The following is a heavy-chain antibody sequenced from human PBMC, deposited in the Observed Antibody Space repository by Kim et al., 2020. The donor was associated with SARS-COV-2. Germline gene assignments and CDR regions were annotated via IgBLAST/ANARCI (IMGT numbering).Heavy chain of an antibody. V-gene: IGHV4-34*01. CDR2: INHSGST. J-gene: IGHJ6*02. D-gene: IGHD5-12*01. CDR3: ARQDPVEMATNYYYYGMDV. CDR1: GGSFSGYY. Sequence: SETLSLTCAVYGGSFSGYYWSWIRQPPGKGLEWIGEINHSGSTNYNPSLKSRVTISVDTSKNQFSLKLSSVTAADTAVYYCARQDPVEMATNYYYYGMDVWGQGTTVTVSS.